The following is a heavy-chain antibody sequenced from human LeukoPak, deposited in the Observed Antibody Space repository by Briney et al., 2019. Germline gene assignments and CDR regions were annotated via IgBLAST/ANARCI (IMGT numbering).Heavy chain of an antibody. Sequence: ASVKVSCKASGYTFTSYAMNWVRQAPGQGLEWMGWINPNSGGTNYAQKFQGRVTMTRDTSISTAYMELSRLTSDDTAVYYCAXXXXXFGELWDWYFDLWGRGTLVTVSS. CDR1: GYTFTSYA. CDR2: INPNSGGT. J-gene: IGHJ2*01. V-gene: IGHV1-2*02. CDR3: AXXXXXFGELWDWYFDL. D-gene: IGHD3-10*01.